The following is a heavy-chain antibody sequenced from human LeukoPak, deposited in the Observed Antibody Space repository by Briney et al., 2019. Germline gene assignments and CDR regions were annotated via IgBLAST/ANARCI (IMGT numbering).Heavy chain of an antibody. CDR1: GFTFSSYG. CDR3: AKVAAAGKTIGDY. V-gene: IGHV3-30*02. D-gene: IGHD6-13*01. J-gene: IGHJ4*02. Sequence: GGSLRLSCAASGFTFSSYGMHWVRQAPGKGLEWVAFIRYDGSNKYYADSVKGRFTISRDNSKNTLYLQMNSLRAEDTAVYYCAKVAAAGKTIGDYWGQGTLVTVSS. CDR2: IRYDGSNK.